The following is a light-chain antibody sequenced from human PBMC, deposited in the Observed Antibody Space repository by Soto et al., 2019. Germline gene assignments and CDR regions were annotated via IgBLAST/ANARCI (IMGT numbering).Light chain of an antibody. CDR3: QLSQQRSSWPPIA. J-gene: IGKJ5*01. Sequence: EIVLTQSPGTVSLSPGERATLSCRASQSVISTYLAWYQQKPGQAPMLLIYGASSRATGIPERFSGSGSGTDFTLSISSLEPEDFAVYYCQLSQQRSSWPPIAFGQGTRLEIK. V-gene: IGKV3-20*01. CDR2: GAS. CDR1: QSVISTY.